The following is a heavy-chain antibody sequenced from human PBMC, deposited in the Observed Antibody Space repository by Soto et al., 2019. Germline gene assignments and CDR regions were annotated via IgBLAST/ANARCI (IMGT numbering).Heavy chain of an antibody. CDR3: AKTLWFGELFGAFDI. Sequence: QVRLVQSGAEVKKPGSSVKVSCKASGGTFSSHAISWVRQAPGQGLEWMGGIIPIFGTANYAQKFQGRVTITADESTSTAYMELSSLRSEDTAVYYCAKTLWFGELFGAFDIWGQGTMVTVSS. CDR2: IIPIFGTA. V-gene: IGHV1-69*01. CDR1: GGTFSSHA. D-gene: IGHD3-10*01. J-gene: IGHJ3*02.